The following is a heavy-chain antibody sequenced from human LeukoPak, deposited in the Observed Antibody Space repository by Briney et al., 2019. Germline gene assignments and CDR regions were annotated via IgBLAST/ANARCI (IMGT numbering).Heavy chain of an antibody. CDR3: ARAVDTAMVTSQPSDY. Sequence: GGSLRLSCAASGFTFSSYSMNWVRQAPGKGLEWVSSISSSSSYIYYADSVKGRFTISRDNAKNSLYLQMNSLRAEDTAVYYCARAVDTAMVTSQPSDYWGQGTLVTVSS. CDR1: GFTFSSYS. V-gene: IGHV3-21*01. J-gene: IGHJ4*02. CDR2: ISSSSSYI. D-gene: IGHD5-18*01.